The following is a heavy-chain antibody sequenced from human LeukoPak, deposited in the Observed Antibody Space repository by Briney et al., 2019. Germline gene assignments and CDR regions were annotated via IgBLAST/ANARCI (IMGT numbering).Heavy chain of an antibody. CDR1: VVTFSSYW. J-gene: IGHJ4*02. D-gene: IGHD6-19*01. CDR2: IKQDGSEK. CDR3: ARYPPGYSSGWTDY. Sequence: GGSLILSCAAAVVTFSSYWRSWVRQAAGEVLGGVANIKQDGSEKYYVDAVKGRFTISRDNAKNSLYLQMNSLRAEDTAVYYCARYPPGYSSGWTDYWGQGTLVTVSS. V-gene: IGHV3-7*01.